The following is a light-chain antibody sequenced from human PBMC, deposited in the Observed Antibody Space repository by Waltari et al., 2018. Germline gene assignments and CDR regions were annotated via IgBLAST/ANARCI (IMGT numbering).Light chain of an antibody. Sequence: QSALTQPASVSGSPGQSITISCTETSSDVGGYNFVSWYQQHPGKAPKLMIYDVSKRPSGASNRFSGSKAGNTASLTISGLQADDEADYYCCSYAGNSTLVFGGGTKLTVL. CDR3: CSYAGNSTLV. CDR1: SSDVGGYNF. CDR2: DVS. J-gene: IGLJ3*02. V-gene: IGLV2-23*02.